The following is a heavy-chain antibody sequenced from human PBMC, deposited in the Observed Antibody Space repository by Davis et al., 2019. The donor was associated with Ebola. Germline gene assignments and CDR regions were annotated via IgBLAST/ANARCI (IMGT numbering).Heavy chain of an antibody. J-gene: IGHJ4*02. CDR2: INPHNANT. D-gene: IGHD1-1*01. Sequence: AASVKVSCKTSGYTFTNYGITWVRQAPGQGLEWIGWINPHNANTNYAQNVQGRVTMTTDTSTSTAYMEVGSLRSDDTAVYYCARAQFPTTSDHWGQGTLVAVSS. CDR3: ARAQFPTTSDH. V-gene: IGHV1-18*04. CDR1: GYTFTNYG.